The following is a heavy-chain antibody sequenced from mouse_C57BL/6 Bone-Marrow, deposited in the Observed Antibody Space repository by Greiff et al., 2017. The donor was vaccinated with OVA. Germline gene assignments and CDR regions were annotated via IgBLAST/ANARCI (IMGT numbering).Heavy chain of an antibody. D-gene: IGHD2-3*01. J-gene: IGHJ2*01. CDR3: ARHEEGYYASYFDY. CDR2: IYPGDGDT. Sequence: VQLQQSGPELVKPGASVKISCTASGYAFSSSWMNWVKQRPGKGLEWIGRIYPGDGDTNYNGKFTGKATLTADKSSSTAYMQLSSLTSEDSAVYFCARHEEGYYASYFDYWGQGTTLTVSS. CDR1: GYAFSSSW. V-gene: IGHV1-82*01.